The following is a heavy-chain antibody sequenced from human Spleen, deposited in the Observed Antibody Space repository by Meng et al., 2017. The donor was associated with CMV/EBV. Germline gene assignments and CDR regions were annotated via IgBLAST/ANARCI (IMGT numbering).Heavy chain of an antibody. J-gene: IGHJ6*02. D-gene: IGHD6-13*01. CDR1: GFTFSSYG. V-gene: IGHV3-33*01. Sequence: GGSLRLSCAASGFTFSSYGMHWVRQAPGKGLEWVAVIWYDGSNKYYADSVKGRFTISRDNSKNTLYLQMNSLRAEDTAVYYCARVAAAGRGMDVWGPGTTVTVSS. CDR2: IWYDGSNK. CDR3: ARVAAAGRGMDV.